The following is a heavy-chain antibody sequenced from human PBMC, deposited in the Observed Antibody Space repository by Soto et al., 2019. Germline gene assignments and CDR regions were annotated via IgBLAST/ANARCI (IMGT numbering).Heavy chain of an antibody. CDR3: ARGQWSDRFLD. CDR2: ITDSGKT. CDR1: DEALTSYY. J-gene: IGHJ4*02. D-gene: IGHD2-15*01. V-gene: IGHV4-34*01. Sequence: QVRLQQWGAGLLKPSETLSLTCAVYDEALTSYYWSWIRQPPGKGLEWIGEITDSGKTNYNPSLRSRVTMSAVASSMQFSLRLNSVTAADTALYFCARGQWSDRFLDWGQGTPV.